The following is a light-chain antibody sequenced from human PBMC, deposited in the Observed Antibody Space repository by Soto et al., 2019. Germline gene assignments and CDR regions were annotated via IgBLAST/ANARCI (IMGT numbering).Light chain of an antibody. CDR1: QSVSSSY. CDR3: QQYHVWPKWT. J-gene: IGKJ1*01. V-gene: IGKV3-20*01. Sequence: EIVLTQSPGTLSLSPGERATLSCRASQSVSSSYLAWYQQKPGQAPRLLIYGASSRATGIPDRFSGSGSGTDFTLTISRLEPEDYAVYFCQQYHVWPKWTFGQGTKVEI. CDR2: GAS.